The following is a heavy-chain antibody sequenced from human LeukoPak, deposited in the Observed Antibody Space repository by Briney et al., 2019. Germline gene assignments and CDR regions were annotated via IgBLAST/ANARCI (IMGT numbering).Heavy chain of an antibody. CDR1: GGSFSGYY. CDR2: INHSGST. Sequence: PSETLSLTCAVYGGSFSGYYWSWIRQPPGKGLEWIGEINHSGSTNYNPSLKSRVTISVDTSKNQFSLKLSSVTAADTAVYYCAREGGATSLDYWGQGTLVTVSS. J-gene: IGHJ4*02. CDR3: AREGGATSLDY. V-gene: IGHV4-34*01. D-gene: IGHD1-26*01.